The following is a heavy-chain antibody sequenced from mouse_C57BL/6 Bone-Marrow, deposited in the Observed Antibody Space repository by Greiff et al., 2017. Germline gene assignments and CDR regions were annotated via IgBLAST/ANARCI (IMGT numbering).Heavy chain of an antibody. CDR3: AKRGGYPYAMDY. D-gene: IGHD2-2*01. CDR2: ICRGGST. CDR1: GFSLTSYG. Sequence: VQLQQSGPGLVQPSQSLSITCTVSGFSLTSYGVHWVRQSPGKGLEWLGVICRGGSTDYNAAFMSRLTITKDNSKSQVFFKMNSLQADDTAIYDGAKRGGYPYAMDYWGQGTSVTVSS. J-gene: IGHJ4*01. V-gene: IGHV2-5*01.